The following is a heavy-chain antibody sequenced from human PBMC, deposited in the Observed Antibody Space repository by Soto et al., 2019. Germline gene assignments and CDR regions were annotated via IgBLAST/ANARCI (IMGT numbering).Heavy chain of an antibody. CDR2: IIPIFGTA. Sequence: QVQLVQSGAEVKKPGSSVKVSCKASGGTFSSYAISWVRQAPGQGLEWMGGIIPIFGTANYEQKFQGRVTITADESTSTAYMELRSLRSEDTAVYYCARDPVVVVAATPNYYGMDVWGQGTTVTVSS. V-gene: IGHV1-69*01. CDR3: ARDPVVVVAATPNYYGMDV. D-gene: IGHD2-15*01. J-gene: IGHJ6*02. CDR1: GGTFSSYA.